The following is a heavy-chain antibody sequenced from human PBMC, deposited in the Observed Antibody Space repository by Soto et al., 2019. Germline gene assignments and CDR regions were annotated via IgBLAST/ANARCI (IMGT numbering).Heavy chain of an antibody. J-gene: IGHJ4*02. CDR3: ARGGYFDSSNYLAY. CDR2: IIPIFGTA. Sequence: SVKVSCKASGGTFSSYAISWVRQAPGQGLEWMGGIIPIFGTANYAQKFQGRVTITADKSTSTAYMELSSPRSEDTAVYYCARGGYFDSSNYLAYWGLGTLVTVSS. D-gene: IGHD3-22*01. V-gene: IGHV1-69*06. CDR1: GGTFSSYA.